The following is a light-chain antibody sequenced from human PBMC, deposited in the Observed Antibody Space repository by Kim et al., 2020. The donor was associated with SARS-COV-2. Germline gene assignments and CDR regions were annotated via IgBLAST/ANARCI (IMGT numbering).Light chain of an antibody. J-gene: IGLJ2*01. Sequence: VVLGQTVRITCQGDSLRSYYATWYQQKPGQAPKVVIYGKDNRPSGVPDRFSGSSSGNTAYLTITGTQAGDEADYYCNSRDSNDYVVFGGGTQLTVL. CDR2: GKD. CDR1: SLRSYY. V-gene: IGLV3-19*01. CDR3: NSRDSNDYVV.